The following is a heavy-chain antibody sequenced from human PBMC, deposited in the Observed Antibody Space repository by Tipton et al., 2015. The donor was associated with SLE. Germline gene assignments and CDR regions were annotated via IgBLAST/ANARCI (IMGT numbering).Heavy chain of an antibody. CDR3: AKDKRNIVVVTAPYY. Sequence: SLRLSCAATGFTFSSYAMHWVRQAPGKGLEWVAVISYDGSNKYYADSVKGRFTISRDNSKNTLYLQMNSLRAEDTAVYYCAKDKRNIVVVTAPYYWGQGTLVTVSS. CDR1: GFTFSSYA. J-gene: IGHJ4*02. V-gene: IGHV3-30-3*01. CDR2: ISYDGSNK. D-gene: IGHD2-21*02.